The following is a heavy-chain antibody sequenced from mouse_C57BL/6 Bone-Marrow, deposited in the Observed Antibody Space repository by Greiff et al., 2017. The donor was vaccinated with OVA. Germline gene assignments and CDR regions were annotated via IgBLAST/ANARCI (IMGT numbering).Heavy chain of an antibody. Sequence: EVQLQQSGPELVKPGASVKISCKASGYTFTDYYMNWVKQSHGKSLEWIGDINPNNGGTSYNQKFKGKATLTVDKSSSTAYMELRSLTSEDSAVYYCAGPYYYGSSYWYFDVWGTGTTVTVSS. D-gene: IGHD1-1*01. CDR3: AGPYYYGSSYWYFDV. J-gene: IGHJ1*03. CDR1: GYTFTDYY. CDR2: INPNNGGT. V-gene: IGHV1-26*01.